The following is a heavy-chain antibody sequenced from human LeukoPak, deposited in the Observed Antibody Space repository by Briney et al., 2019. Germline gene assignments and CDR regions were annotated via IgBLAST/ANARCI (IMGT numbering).Heavy chain of an antibody. J-gene: IGHJ6*02. V-gene: IGHV3-74*01. D-gene: IGHD4-17*01. CDR2: INAEGTST. CDR3: AKVQNEDYGDYVIYYYYGMDV. CDR1: GFTFSHFW. Sequence: GGSLRLSCAASGFTFSHFWMHWVRRSPGKELVWVSRINAEGTSTLYAESVKGRFTISRDNSKNTLYLQMNSLRAEDTAVYYCAKVQNEDYGDYVIYYYYGMDVWGQGTTVTVSS.